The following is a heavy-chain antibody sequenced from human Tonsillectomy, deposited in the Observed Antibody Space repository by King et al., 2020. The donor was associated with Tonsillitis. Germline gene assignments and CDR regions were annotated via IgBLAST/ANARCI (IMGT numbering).Heavy chain of an antibody. J-gene: IGHJ5*02. Sequence: QLVQSGAEVKKPGASVKVSCKASGYTFTGYYMHWVRQAPGQGLEWMGWINPNSGGTNYARKFQGRVTMTRDTSISTAYMELSRLRSDDTAVYYCARSGLWDNWFDPWGQGTLVTVSS. V-gene: IGHV1-2*02. CDR1: GYTFTGYY. CDR3: ARSGLWDNWFDP. CDR2: INPNSGGT. D-gene: IGHD5-18*01.